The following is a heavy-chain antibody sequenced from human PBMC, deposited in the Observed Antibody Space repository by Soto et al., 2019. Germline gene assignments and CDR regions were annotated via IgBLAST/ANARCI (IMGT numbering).Heavy chain of an antibody. Sequence: GGSLRLSCAASGFTFSSYWMSWVRQAPGKGLEWVANITQDGSEKYYVDSVKGRFTISRDNAKNSLYLQMNSLRAEDTAVYYCARDRTYYYGSGSYYNGDAFDIWGQGTMVTVSS. D-gene: IGHD3-10*01. CDR1: GFTFSSYW. V-gene: IGHV3-7*01. J-gene: IGHJ3*02. CDR3: ARDRTYYYGSGSYYNGDAFDI. CDR2: ITQDGSEK.